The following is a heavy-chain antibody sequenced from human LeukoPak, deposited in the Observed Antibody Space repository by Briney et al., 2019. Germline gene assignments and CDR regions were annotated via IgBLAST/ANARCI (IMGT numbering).Heavy chain of an antibody. CDR1: GLTFSTYV. CDR3: ARTSMVRGVPYYFDY. Sequence: GGSLRLSCAASGLTFSTYVMNWVRQAPGKGLEWVSTINGGGDGTYYADSVRGRITVSRDNSKNTLYLQMNSLRAEDTAVYYCARTSMVRGVPYYFDYWGQGTLVTVSS. J-gene: IGHJ4*02. V-gene: IGHV3-23*01. CDR2: INGGGDGT. D-gene: IGHD3-10*01.